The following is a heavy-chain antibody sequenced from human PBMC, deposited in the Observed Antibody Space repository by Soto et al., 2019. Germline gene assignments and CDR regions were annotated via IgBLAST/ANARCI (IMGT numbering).Heavy chain of an antibody. D-gene: IGHD2-15*01. CDR1: GFTFSTYT. Sequence: PGGSLRLSCAASGFTFSTYTMHWVRQAPGKGLEWVAALSNNGINADYADSVKGRFTISRDNSKNTLFLQMNSLRAEDTAVYYCARAPERAAPNTGDAFDIWGQGTMVTVSS. CDR2: LSNNGINA. CDR3: ARAPERAAPNTGDAFDI. V-gene: IGHV3-30-3*01. J-gene: IGHJ3*02.